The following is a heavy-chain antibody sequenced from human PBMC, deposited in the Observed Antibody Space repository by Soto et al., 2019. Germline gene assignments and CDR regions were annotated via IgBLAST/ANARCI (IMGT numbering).Heavy chain of an antibody. J-gene: IGHJ6*02. CDR3: ARGLVGATFVPTSMDYYYGMDV. CDR2: IYSGGST. CDR1: GFTVSSNY. Sequence: EVQLVESGGGLVQPGGSLRLSCAASGFTVSSNYMSWVRQAPVKGLEWVSVIYSGGSTYYADSVKGRFTISRHNSKNTLYLQMNSLRAEDTAVYYCARGLVGATFVPTSMDYYYGMDVWGHGTTVTVS. V-gene: IGHV3-53*04. D-gene: IGHD1-26*01.